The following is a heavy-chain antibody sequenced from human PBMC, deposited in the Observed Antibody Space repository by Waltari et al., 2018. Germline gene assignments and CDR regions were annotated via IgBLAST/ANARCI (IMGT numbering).Heavy chain of an antibody. J-gene: IGHJ4*02. CDR3: ARRRYYYDSSGYYYFDY. CDR1: GGSFSGYS. D-gene: IGHD3-22*01. V-gene: IGHV4-34*01. Sequence: QVQLQQWGAGLLKPSETLSLTCAVYGGSFSGYSWSWIRQPPGKGLEWIGEINHSGSTNYNPSLKSRVTISVDTSKNQFSLKLSSVTAADTAVYYCARRRYYYDSSGYYYFDYWGQGTLVTVSS. CDR2: INHSGST.